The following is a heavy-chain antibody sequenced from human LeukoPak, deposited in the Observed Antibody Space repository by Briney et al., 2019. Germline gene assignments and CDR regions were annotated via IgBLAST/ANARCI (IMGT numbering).Heavy chain of an antibody. Sequence: PSETLSLTCTVSGGSISSYYWSWIRQPAGKGLEWIGRIYTSGSTNYNPSLKSRVTMSVDTSKNQFSLKLSSVTAADTAVYYCATTSIAAAGMEYFDYWGQGTLVTVSS. D-gene: IGHD6-13*01. V-gene: IGHV4-4*07. CDR2: IYTSGST. J-gene: IGHJ4*02. CDR1: GGSISSYY. CDR3: ATTSIAAAGMEYFDY.